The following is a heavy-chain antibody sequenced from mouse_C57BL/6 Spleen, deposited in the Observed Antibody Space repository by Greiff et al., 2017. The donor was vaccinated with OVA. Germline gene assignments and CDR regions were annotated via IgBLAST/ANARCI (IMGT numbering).Heavy chain of an antibody. CDR2: IYPGDGDT. CDR1: GYAFSSYW. V-gene: IGHV1-80*01. D-gene: IGHD2-10*02. Sequence: QVQLQQSGAELVKPGASVKISCKASGYAFSSYWMNWVKQRPGKGLEWIGQIYPGDGDTNYNGKFKGKATLTADKSSSTAYMQLSSLTSEDSAVYFCARGAVWPPMDDWGKGTSVTVSS. J-gene: IGHJ4*01. CDR3: ARGAVWPPMDD.